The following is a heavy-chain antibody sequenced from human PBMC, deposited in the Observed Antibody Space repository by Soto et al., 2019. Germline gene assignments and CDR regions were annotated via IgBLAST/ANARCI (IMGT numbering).Heavy chain of an antibody. CDR1: GYKFTTFW. J-gene: IGHJ3*01. CDR2: IDPTDSFT. D-gene: IGHD2-15*01. V-gene: IGHV5-10-1*01. Sequence: GESLKISCKASGYKFTTFWLNWVRQTPGKGLEWLGRIDPTDSFTNYSPSFEGHVTISVDRSISTAYLQWNSLQASDTAIYYCARPASGGSRDAFDVWGQGTTVTVSS. CDR3: ARPASGGSRDAFDV.